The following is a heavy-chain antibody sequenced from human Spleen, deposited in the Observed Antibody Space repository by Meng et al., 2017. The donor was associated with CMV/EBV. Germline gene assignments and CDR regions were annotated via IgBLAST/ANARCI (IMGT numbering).Heavy chain of an antibody. CDR3: AREGRIWGDYDYYGMDV. CDR1: GYTFTSFY. D-gene: IGHD7-27*01. Sequence: ASVKVSCKASGYTFTSFYIHWVRQAPGQGLEWMGSTNPNSDGADYAQSFQGRVTLTRDMSIGTAFMELNRLTSDDTAVYYCAREGRIWGDYDYYGMDVWGQGTTVTVSS. CDR2: TNPNSDGA. V-gene: IGHV1-2*02. J-gene: IGHJ6*02.